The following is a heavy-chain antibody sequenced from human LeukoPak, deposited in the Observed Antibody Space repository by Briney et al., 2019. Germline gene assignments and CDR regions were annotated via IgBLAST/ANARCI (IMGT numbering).Heavy chain of an antibody. V-gene: IGHV4-4*02. D-gene: IGHD3-3*01. Sequence: SETLSLTCAVSGGAISSSNWWSWVRQPPGKGLEWVGEIYHSGSHYNPSLKSRVTISVDKSKNQFSLKLSSVTAADTAVYYCARAGGYDFWSGYSGADAFDIWGQGTMVTVSS. CDR3: ARAGGYDFWSGYSGADAFDI. CDR2: IYHSGS. CDR1: GGAISSSNW. J-gene: IGHJ3*02.